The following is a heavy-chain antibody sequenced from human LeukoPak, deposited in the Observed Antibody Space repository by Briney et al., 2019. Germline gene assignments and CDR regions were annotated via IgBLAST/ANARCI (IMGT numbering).Heavy chain of an antibody. CDR3: AKAPVTTCSGAYCYPFDY. D-gene: IGHD2-15*01. CDR2: ISVSGNT. Sequence: GGSLRLSCAASGFTFSSYAMSWVRQGPGKGLEWVSAISVSGNTYHADSVKGRFTISRDSYKNTLYLQMNSLSAEDAAVYYCAKAPVTTCSGAYCYPFDYWGQGTLVTVSS. CDR1: GFTFSSYA. V-gene: IGHV3-23*01. J-gene: IGHJ4*02.